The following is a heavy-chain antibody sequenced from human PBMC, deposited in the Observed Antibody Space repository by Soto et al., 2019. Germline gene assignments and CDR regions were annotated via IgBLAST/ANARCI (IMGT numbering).Heavy chain of an antibody. CDR2: TNTYTGDT. CDR1: GYTFSSYG. J-gene: IGHJ4*02. CDR3: ARFNAHCSGGTCYSDY. V-gene: IGHV1-18*01. D-gene: IGHD2-15*01. Sequence: QVYLVQSGAEVKKPGASVKLSCKATGYTFSSYGISWVRQAPGQGLEWMGWTNTYTGDTIYAQKFQGRVSMTTDVLTTTSYMELRSLKSDDTAVYFCARFNAHCSGGTCYSDYWGQGTMVTVYS.